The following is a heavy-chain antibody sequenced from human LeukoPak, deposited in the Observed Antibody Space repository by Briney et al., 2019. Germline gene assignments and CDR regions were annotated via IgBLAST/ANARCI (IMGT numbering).Heavy chain of an antibody. CDR3: ARGRVHYGMDV. CDR1: GYTFTSYD. Sequence: GASVKVSCKASGYTFTSYDINWVRQATGQGLEXXGWMNPNSGNTGYAQKFQGRVTMTRNTSISTAYMELSSLRSEDTAVYYCARGRVHYGMDVWGQGTTVTVSS. CDR2: MNPNSGNT. V-gene: IGHV1-8*01. J-gene: IGHJ6*02.